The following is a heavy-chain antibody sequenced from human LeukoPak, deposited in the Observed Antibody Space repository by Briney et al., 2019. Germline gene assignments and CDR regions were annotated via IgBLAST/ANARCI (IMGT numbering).Heavy chain of an antibody. CDR3: AREGGLAVAGRGAFDI. D-gene: IGHD6-19*01. Sequence: GGSLRLSCAASGFTFSSYSMNWVRQAPGKGLEWVSSISSSSSYIYYADSVKGRFTISRDNAKNSLYLQMNSLRAEDTAVYYCAREGGLAVAGRGAFDIWGQGTMVTVSS. V-gene: IGHV3-21*01. CDR1: GFTFSSYS. CDR2: ISSSSSYI. J-gene: IGHJ3*02.